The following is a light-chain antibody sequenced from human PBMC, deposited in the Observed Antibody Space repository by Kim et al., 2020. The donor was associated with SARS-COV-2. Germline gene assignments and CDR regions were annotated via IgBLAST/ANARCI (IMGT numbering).Light chain of an antibody. V-gene: IGLV3-9*01. CDR2: RDS. Sequence: VALGQTARITCGGDNIGSKNVHWYQQKPGQAPVLVIYRDSNRPSGIPDRFSGSNSGNTVTLTISRAQAGDETNYYCQLWDSSADVVFGGGTQLTVL. CDR1: NIGSKN. CDR3: QLWDSSADVV. J-gene: IGLJ2*01.